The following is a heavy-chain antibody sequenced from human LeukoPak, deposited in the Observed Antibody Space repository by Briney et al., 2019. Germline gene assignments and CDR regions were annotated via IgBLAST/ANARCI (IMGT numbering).Heavy chain of an antibody. J-gene: IGHJ4*02. CDR1: GGSFSDYR. CDR3: ARRVTTRLPFRY. CDR2: INRSGST. V-gene: IGHV4-34*01. Sequence: PSETLSLTCAVYGGSFSDYRWSWIRQPPGKGLEWIGEINRSGSTNYNPSLKSRVTISVDTSKKQFSLKLTSVTAADTAVYYCARRVTTRLPFRYWGQGTLVTVSS. D-gene: IGHD4-17*01.